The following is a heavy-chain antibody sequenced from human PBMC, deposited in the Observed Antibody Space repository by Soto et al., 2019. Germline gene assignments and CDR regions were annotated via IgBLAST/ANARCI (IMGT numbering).Heavy chain of an antibody. CDR3: VRDFEGSYGYGPFDY. J-gene: IGHJ4*02. D-gene: IGHD5-18*01. CDR1: GFTFSSDW. CDR2: IKQDGSEN. V-gene: IGHV3-7*03. Sequence: PGASLRLSCAASGFTFSSDWLSWVRQAAWGGLEWVANIKQDGSENYYVDSVRGRFTISRDNAKNSLYLQMNGLRAEDTAVYYCVRDFEGSYGYGPFDYWGQGT.